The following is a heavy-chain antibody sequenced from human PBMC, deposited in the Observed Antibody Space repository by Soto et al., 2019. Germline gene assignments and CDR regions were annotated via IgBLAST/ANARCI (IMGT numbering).Heavy chain of an antibody. CDR3: AKSHDSSENGLDV. D-gene: IGHD3-22*01. CDR1: GYXFTNYW. CDR2: IYLGDSDT. V-gene: IGHV5-51*01. Sequence: GETLXLSCKGSGYXFTNYWNGWVRQRPGKGLEGMGVIYLGDSDTRYSPSLQGQVTISADKSISTAYLQWSSLKASDTAMHYCAKSHDSSENGLDVWGQGTMVTVSS. J-gene: IGHJ6*02.